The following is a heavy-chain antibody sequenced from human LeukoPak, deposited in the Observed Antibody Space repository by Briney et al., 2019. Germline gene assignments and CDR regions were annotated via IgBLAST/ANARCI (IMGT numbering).Heavy chain of an antibody. CDR2: ISWNSGSI. V-gene: IGHV3-9*03. Sequence: GGSLRLSCAASGFTFDDYAMHWVRQAPGKGLEWVSGISWNSGSIGYADSVKGRFTISRDNAKNSLYLQMNSLRAEDMALYYCAKDIRSGGSGWSYFDYWGQGTLVTVSS. CDR3: AKDIRSGGSGWSYFDY. D-gene: IGHD6-19*01. J-gene: IGHJ4*02. CDR1: GFTFDDYA.